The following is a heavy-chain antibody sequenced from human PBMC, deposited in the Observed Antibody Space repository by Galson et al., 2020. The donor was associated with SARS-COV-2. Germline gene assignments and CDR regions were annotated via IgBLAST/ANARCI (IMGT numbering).Heavy chain of an antibody. CDR1: GGSFSGYY. CDR3: ARGTYSSSWYGGRTWFDP. J-gene: IGHJ5*02. D-gene: IGHD6-13*01. V-gene: IGHV4-34*01. Sequence: SETLSLTCAVYGGSFSGYYWSWIRQPPGKGLEWIGAINHSGSTNYNPSLKSQVTISVDTSKNQFSLKLSSVTAADTAVYYCARGTYSSSWYGGRTWFDPWGQGTLVTVSS. CDR2: INHSGST.